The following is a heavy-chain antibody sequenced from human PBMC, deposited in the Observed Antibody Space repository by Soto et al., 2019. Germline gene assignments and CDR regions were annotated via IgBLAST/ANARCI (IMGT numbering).Heavy chain of an antibody. Sequence: SETLSLTCTVSGGSVSSSSYFWSRIRQSPGEGLEWIGYIFYSGSAYFNPSLMSRVTMSVDSSKNQFSLNLNSVTAADTAVYFCASELSGYSYGPGEVYWGQGILVTVSS. J-gene: IGHJ4*02. CDR1: GGSVSSSSYF. CDR2: IFYSGSA. V-gene: IGHV4-30-4*01. CDR3: ASELSGYSYGPGEVY. D-gene: IGHD5-18*01.